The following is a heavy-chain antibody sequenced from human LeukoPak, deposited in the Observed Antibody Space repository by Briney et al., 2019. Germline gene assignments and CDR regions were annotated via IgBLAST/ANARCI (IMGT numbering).Heavy chain of an antibody. D-gene: IGHD5-12*01. CDR1: GGXISSGDYY. CDR2: IHYSGST. Sequence: SETLSLTCIVSGGXISSGDYYWSWIRQHPGKGLEWIGYIHYSGSTYYNPSLKSRVSISVSTSKNRFSLQLSSVTAADTAVYYCARVIGYDQLDYWGQGTVVTVSS. CDR3: ARVIGYDQLDY. V-gene: IGHV4-31*03. J-gene: IGHJ4*02.